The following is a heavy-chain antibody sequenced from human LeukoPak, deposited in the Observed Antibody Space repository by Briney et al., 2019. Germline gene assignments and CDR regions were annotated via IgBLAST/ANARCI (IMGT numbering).Heavy chain of an antibody. CDR2: IRYDGSNK. D-gene: IGHD3-22*01. Sequence: GGSLRLSCAASGFTFSSYGMHWVRQAPGKGLEWVTFIRYDGSNKYYADSVKGRFTISRDNSKNTLYLQMNSLRAEDTAVYYCAKEIFEKYYDKGNAFEIWGQGTMVTVSS. CDR1: GFTFSSYG. CDR3: AKEIFEKYYDKGNAFEI. V-gene: IGHV3-30*02. J-gene: IGHJ3*02.